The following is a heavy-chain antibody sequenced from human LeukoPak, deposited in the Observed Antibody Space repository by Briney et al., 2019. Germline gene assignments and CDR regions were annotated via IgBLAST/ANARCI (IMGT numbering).Heavy chain of an antibody. CDR3: AIEDAVSSVDAFDL. J-gene: IGHJ3*01. V-gene: IGHV4-39*07. Sequence: SETLSLTCTVSGGSVSTIDYYWGWVRQPPGRGLEWIGSVYYSGSTYYHAPLKIRVTLSVDTSKNEFSLKLSAVTAAGTAMHFCAIEDAVSSVDAFDLWGQGKMVTVS. CDR1: GGSVSTIDYY. CDR2: VYYSGST. D-gene: IGHD5/OR15-5a*01.